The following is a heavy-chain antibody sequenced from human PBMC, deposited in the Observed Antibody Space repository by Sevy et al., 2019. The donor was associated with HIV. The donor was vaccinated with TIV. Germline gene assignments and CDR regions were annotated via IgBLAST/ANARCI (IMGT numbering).Heavy chain of an antibody. J-gene: IGHJ4*02. Sequence: GESLKISCQGSGYTFTSSWVDWVRQLPGKGLEWMGTIYPGDSDTRYSPSFQGQVTISVDKSTNTAFLQWASLRTSDTAMYYCAGRIRDCDGDTCYGTYFDIWGQGTLVTVSS. V-gene: IGHV5-51*01. CDR3: AGRIRDCDGDTCYGTYFDI. CDR1: GYTFTSSW. D-gene: IGHD2-21*01. CDR2: IYPGDSDT.